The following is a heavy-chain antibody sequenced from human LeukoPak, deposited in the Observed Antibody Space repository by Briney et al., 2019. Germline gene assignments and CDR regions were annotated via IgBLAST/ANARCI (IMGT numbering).Heavy chain of an antibody. J-gene: IGHJ4*02. CDR2: IYYSGST. V-gene: IGHV4-39*07. CDR3: ARGSGSYYNRPFDY. D-gene: IGHD3-10*01. CDR1: GGSISSSSYY. Sequence: SETLSLTCIVSGGSISSSSYYWGWIRQPPGKGLEWIGSIYYSGSTYYNPSLKSRVTISIDTSKNQFSLKLSSVTAADTAVYYCARGSGSYYNRPFDYWGQGTLVTVSS.